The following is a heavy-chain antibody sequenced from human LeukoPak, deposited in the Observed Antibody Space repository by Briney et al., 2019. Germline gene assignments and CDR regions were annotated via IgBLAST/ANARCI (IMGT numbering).Heavy chain of an antibody. CDR1: GVSISSSYSY. Sequence: SETLSLTCTVSGVSISSSYSYWGWIRQPPGMGLEWIGSIYYIGNTYYNASLKSQVSISIDTSKNQFSLKLTSVTAADTAVYYCARQTGSGLFILPGGQGTLVTVSS. D-gene: IGHD3/OR15-3a*01. J-gene: IGHJ4*02. CDR3: ARQTGSGLFILP. V-gene: IGHV4-39*01. CDR2: IYYIGNT.